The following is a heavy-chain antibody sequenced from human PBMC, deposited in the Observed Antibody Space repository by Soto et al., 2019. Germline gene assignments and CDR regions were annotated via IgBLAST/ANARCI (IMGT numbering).Heavy chain of an antibody. J-gene: IGHJ6*02. V-gene: IGHV3-30-3*01. D-gene: IGHD1-26*01. CDR3: ASGGSGQYYYYYGMDV. Sequence: GGSLRLSCAASGFTFSSYAMHWVRQAPGKGLEWVAVISYDGSNKYYADSVKGRFTISRDNSKNTLYLQMNSLRAEDTAVYYCASGGSGQYYYYYGMDVWGQGTTVTVSS. CDR1: GFTFSSYA. CDR2: ISYDGSNK.